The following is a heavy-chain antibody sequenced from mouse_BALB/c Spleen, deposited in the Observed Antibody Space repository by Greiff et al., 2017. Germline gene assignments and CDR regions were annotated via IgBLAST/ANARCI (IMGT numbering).Heavy chain of an antibody. D-gene: IGHD4-1*01. J-gene: IGHJ3*01. CDR2: IDPETGGT. Sequence: LVESGAELVRPGASVTLSCKASGYTFTDYEMHWVKQTPVHGLEWIGAIDPETGGTAYNQKFKGKATLTADKSSSTAYMELRSLTSEDSAVYYCTRANWAWFAYWGQGTLVTVSA. CDR1: GYTFTDYE. V-gene: IGHV1-15*01. CDR3: TRANWAWFAY.